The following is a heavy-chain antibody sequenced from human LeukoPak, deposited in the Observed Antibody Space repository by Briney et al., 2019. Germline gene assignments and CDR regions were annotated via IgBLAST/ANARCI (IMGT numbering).Heavy chain of an antibody. CDR3: VRDGSGSYPIDY. Sequence: GGSLRLSCAASGFTFGSYWMRWVRQAPGKGLVWVSRIRRDRSGTRYADSVKGRFTISRDNARNSLYLQMNSLRAEDTAVYYCVRDGSGSYPIDYWGQGTLVTVSS. CDR2: IRRDRSGT. CDR1: GFTFGSYW. D-gene: IGHD3-10*01. V-gene: IGHV3-74*01. J-gene: IGHJ4*02.